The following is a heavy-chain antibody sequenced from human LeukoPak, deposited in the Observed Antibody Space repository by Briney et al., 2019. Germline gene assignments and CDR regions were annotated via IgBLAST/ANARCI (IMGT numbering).Heavy chain of an antibody. Sequence: GASVKVSCKASGYTFTSYYMHWVRQAPGQGLEWMGIINPSGGSTSYAQKFQGRVTMTRDTSTSTVYMELSRLRSDDTAVYYCARESSSWSRDYWGQGTLVTVSS. CDR2: INPSGGST. CDR1: GYTFTSYY. D-gene: IGHD6-13*01. V-gene: IGHV1-46*01. J-gene: IGHJ4*02. CDR3: ARESSSWSRDY.